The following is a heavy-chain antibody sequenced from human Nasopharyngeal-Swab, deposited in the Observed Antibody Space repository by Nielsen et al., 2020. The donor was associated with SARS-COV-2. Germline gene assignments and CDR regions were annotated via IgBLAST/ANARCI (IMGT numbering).Heavy chain of an antibody. V-gene: IGHV3-43*02. Sequence: GESLKISCIASGFTFEDYAVHWVRQTPGKGLEWVSLISGEGGTIYYADSVKGRFTISRDNSKNTLYLQMNSLRAEDTAVYYCAKDITGYSSGWFYYYYYMDVWGKGTTVTVSS. CDR2: ISGEGGTI. CDR1: GFTFEDYA. D-gene: IGHD6-19*01. J-gene: IGHJ6*03. CDR3: AKDITGYSSGWFYYYYYMDV.